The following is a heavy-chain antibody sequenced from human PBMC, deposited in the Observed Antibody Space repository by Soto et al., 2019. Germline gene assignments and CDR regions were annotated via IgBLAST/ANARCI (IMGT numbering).Heavy chain of an antibody. CDR3: AKELHDYGDYYFDY. CDR1: GFTFINFW. J-gene: IGHJ4*02. V-gene: IGHV3-7*01. CDR2: INRDGSEE. Sequence: GGSLRLSCATSGFTFINFWMSWVRQTPGKGLEWVANINRDGSEENYVDSVKGRFTISRDNAKNSLFLQMNGLRAEDTAVYYCAKELHDYGDYYFDYWGQGTLVTVSS. D-gene: IGHD4-17*01.